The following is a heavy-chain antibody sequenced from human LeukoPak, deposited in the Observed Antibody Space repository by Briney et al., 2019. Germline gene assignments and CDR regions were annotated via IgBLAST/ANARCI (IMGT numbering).Heavy chain of an antibody. V-gene: IGHV3-23*01. CDR1: GFTFSSYA. Sequence: RAGGSLRLSCAASGFTFSSYAMSWVRQAPGKGLEWVSAISGSGGSTYYADSVKGRFTISRDNSKNTLYLQMNSLRAEDTAVYYCAKGYSSSWYRPYYYYGMDVWGQGTTVTVSS. CDR3: AKGYSSSWYRPYYYYGMDV. D-gene: IGHD6-13*01. CDR2: ISGSGGST. J-gene: IGHJ6*02.